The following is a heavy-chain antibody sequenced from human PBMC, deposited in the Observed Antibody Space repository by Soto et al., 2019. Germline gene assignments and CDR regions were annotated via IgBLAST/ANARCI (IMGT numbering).Heavy chain of an antibody. V-gene: IGHV1-46*03. J-gene: IGHJ6*01. CDR2: IDTGNGAR. D-gene: IGHD3-3*01. Sequence: QVQLMQPGAEVMKPGASMTISCKASGDTFSRHYVHWVRQAPGQGLEWMGRIDTGNGARTYSQEFQGRVTMTRETSTNTVDMVLSSLKFDDTAEYYCATRVKGDFDVWGQGTTVVVS. CDR1: GDTFSRHY. CDR3: ATRVKGDFDV.